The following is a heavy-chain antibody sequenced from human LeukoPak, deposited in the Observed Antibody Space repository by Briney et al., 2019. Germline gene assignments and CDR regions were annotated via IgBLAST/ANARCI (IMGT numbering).Heavy chain of an antibody. J-gene: IGHJ4*02. Sequence: SETLSLTCAVYGGSFSGYYWSWIRQPPGKGLEWIGEINHSGSTNYNPSLKSRVTISVDTSKNQFSLKLSSVTAADTAVYYCARGRHPAPDIVVVVHANLAGAYFDYWGQGTLVTVSS. V-gene: IGHV4-34*01. CDR3: ARGRHPAPDIVVVVHANLAGAYFDY. CDR2: INHSGST. CDR1: GGSFSGYY. D-gene: IGHD2-15*01.